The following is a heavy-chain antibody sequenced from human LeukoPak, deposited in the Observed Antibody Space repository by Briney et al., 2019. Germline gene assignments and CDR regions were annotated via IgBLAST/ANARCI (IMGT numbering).Heavy chain of an antibody. CDR1: GFTFSGYY. J-gene: IGHJ4*02. V-gene: IGHV3-11*05. Sequence: GGSLRLSCAASGFTFSGYYMGWIRQAPGKGLEWVSCIGSSSSYTNYADSVKGRFTISRDNTKNSLYLQMDGLRAEDTAVYYCARDRGAVAATWFDYWGQGTLVTVSS. D-gene: IGHD6-19*01. CDR2: IGSSSSYT. CDR3: ARDRGAVAATWFDY.